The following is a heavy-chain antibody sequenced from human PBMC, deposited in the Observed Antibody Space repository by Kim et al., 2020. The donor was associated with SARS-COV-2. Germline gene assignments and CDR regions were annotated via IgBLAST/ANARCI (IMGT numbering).Heavy chain of an antibody. CDR3: AKGDNSGNLDS. D-gene: IGHD4-4*01. V-gene: IGHV3-23*01. J-gene: IGHJ4*02. CDR2: ISPRGVTI. CDR1: GFTFSNYA. Sequence: GGSLRLSCAASGFTFSNYAMTWVRQAPGKGLEWVSLISPRGVTIYYVDPVKGRFIISRDNSKNTLYLQMNSLRVEDMAIYYCAKGDNSGNLDSWAQGTRVTVSS.